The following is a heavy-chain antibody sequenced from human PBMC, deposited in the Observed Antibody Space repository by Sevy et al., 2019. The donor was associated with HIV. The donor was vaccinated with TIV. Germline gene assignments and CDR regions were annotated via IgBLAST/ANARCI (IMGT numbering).Heavy chain of an antibody. V-gene: IGHV3-23*01. CDR2: ITGSDGRT. D-gene: IGHD3-22*01. CDR1: GFTFNNYA. CDR3: AIDLPDYYYTTSFNEYYFDY. J-gene: IGHJ4*02. Sequence: GGSLRLSCAASGFTFNNYAMSWVRQAPGKGLEWVSGITGSDGRTYYADSVKGRFTISRDNSKNTLWLKMNSLRAEDTAVYYVAIDLPDYYYTTSFNEYYFDYWGQGTLVTVSS.